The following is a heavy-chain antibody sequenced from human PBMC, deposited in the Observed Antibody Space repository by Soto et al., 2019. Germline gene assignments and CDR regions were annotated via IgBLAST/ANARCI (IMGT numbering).Heavy chain of an antibody. J-gene: IGHJ6*02. Sequence: GGSLRLSCAASGFTFSSYGMHWVRQAPGKGLEWVAVISYDGSNKYYADSVKGRFTISRDNSKNTLYLQMNSLRAEDTAVYYCARATMVRGVIYYYYGMDVWGQGTTVTVSS. CDR3: ARATMVRGVIYYYYGMDV. CDR1: GFTFSSYG. V-gene: IGHV3-30*03. D-gene: IGHD3-10*01. CDR2: ISYDGSNK.